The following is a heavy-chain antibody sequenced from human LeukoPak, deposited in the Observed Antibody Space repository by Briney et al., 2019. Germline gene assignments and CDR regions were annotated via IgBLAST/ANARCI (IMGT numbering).Heavy chain of an antibody. CDR1: GYTFTGYY. Sequence: GASVKVSCKASGYTFTGYYMHWVRQAPGQGLEWMGWINPNSGGTNYAQKFQGRVTMTRDTSISTAYMELSRLRSDDTAVYYCARKWSGKEDYYYYMDVWGKGTTVTVSS. V-gene: IGHV1-2*02. CDR3: ARKWSGKEDYYYYMDV. CDR2: INPNSGGT. J-gene: IGHJ6*03. D-gene: IGHD2-15*01.